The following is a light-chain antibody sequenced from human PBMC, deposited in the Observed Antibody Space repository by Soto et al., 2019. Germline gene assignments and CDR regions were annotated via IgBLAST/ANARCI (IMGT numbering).Light chain of an antibody. CDR3: SSYAGSNHVV. Sequence: QSVLTQPPSASGSPGQSVTISCTGTSSDVGGYNYVSWYQQHPGKAPKLMIYEVSKRPSGVPDRFSGSKSGNTASLTVSGLQAEDEADYYCSSYAGSNHVVFGGGIKVTVL. V-gene: IGLV2-8*01. J-gene: IGLJ2*01. CDR2: EVS. CDR1: SSDVGGYNY.